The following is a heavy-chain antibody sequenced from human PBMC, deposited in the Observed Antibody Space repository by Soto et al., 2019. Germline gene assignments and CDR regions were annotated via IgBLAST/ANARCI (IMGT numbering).Heavy chain of an antibody. J-gene: IGHJ4*02. CDR1: GVSISSYC. V-gene: IGHV4-59*01. D-gene: IGHD1-26*01. CDR2: IYYSGST. CDR3: ARVGGSYRIDY. Sequence: PSSTLSPTWTFAGVSISSYCWSCIRQPPGKGLEWIGYIYYSGSTNYNPSLKSRVTISVDTSKNQFSLKLSSVTAADTAVYSCARVGGSYRIDYWGQGTMVTVSS.